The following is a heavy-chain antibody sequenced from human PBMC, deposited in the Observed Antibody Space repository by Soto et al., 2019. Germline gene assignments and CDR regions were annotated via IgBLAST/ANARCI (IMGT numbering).Heavy chain of an antibody. V-gene: IGHV3-33*01. Sequence: QVQLVESGGGVVQPGRSLRLSCAASGFTFSSYGMHWVRQAPGKGLEWVAVIWYDGSNKYYADSVKGRFTISRDNSKNTLYLQMNNLRAEDTAVYYCARPLGNYYYYYGMDVWGQGTTVTVSS. CDR3: ARPLGNYYYYYGMDV. J-gene: IGHJ6*02. CDR1: GFTFSSYG. CDR2: IWYDGSNK.